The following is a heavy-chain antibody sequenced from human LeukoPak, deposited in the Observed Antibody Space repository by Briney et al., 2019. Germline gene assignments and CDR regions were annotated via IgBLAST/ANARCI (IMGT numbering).Heavy chain of an antibody. CDR2: IYYSGST. CDR1: GGSISSYY. Sequence: SETLSLTCTVSGGSISSYYWGWIRQPPGKGLEWIGNIYYSGSTYYNPSLKSRVTISVDTSKNQFSLKLSSVTAADTALYYCARLGQLVDHFDYWGQGTLVTVSS. D-gene: IGHD6-6*01. V-gene: IGHV4-39*01. J-gene: IGHJ4*02. CDR3: ARLGQLVDHFDY.